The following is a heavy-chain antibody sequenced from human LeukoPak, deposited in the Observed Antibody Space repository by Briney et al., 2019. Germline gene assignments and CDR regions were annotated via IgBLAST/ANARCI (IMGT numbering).Heavy chain of an antibody. D-gene: IGHD1-26*01. Sequence: PSETLSLTCAVYGGSFSGYYWSWIRQPPGKGLEWIGEINHSGSTNYNPSLKSRVTISVDTSKNQFSLKLSSVTAADTAVYYCGKVGAGYFDYWGQGTLVTVSS. J-gene: IGHJ4*02. CDR1: GGSFSGYY. CDR3: GKVGAGYFDY. V-gene: IGHV4-34*01. CDR2: INHSGST.